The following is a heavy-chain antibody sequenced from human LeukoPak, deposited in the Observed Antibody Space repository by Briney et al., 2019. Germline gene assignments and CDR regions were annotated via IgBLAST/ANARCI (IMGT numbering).Heavy chain of an antibody. Sequence: PSETLSLTCTVSGGSISSSSYYWSWIRQPPGKGLEWIGEINHSGSTNYNPSLKSRVTISVDTSKNQFSLKLSSVTAADTAVYYCARYKLEARQLLSVHYYYYYMDVWGKGTTVTISS. D-gene: IGHD2-2*01. CDR2: INHSGST. V-gene: IGHV4-39*07. CDR1: GGSISSSSYY. CDR3: ARYKLEARQLLSVHYYYYYMDV. J-gene: IGHJ6*03.